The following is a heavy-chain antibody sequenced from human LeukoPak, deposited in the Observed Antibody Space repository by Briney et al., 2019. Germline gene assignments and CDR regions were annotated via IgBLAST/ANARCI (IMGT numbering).Heavy chain of an antibody. CDR1: GGSISSYY. D-gene: IGHD3-10*01. CDR3: ARVSPGSYGMDV. V-gene: IGHV4-59*01. CDR2: IYYSGST. Sequence: SETLSLTCTVSGGSISSYYWSWIRQPPGKGLEWIGYIYYSGSTNYNPSLKNRVTISVDTSKNQFSLKLSSVTAADTAVYYCARVSPGSYGMDVWGQGTTVTVSS. J-gene: IGHJ6*02.